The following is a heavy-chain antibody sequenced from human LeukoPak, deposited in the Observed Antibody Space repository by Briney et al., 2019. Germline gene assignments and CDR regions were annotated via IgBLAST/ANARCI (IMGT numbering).Heavy chain of an antibody. CDR2: ISYDGSNK. CDR1: EFTFSSYA. D-gene: IGHD1-26*01. J-gene: IGHJ4*02. CDR3: ARPPWELLYYFDY. V-gene: IGHV3-30-3*01. Sequence: GGSLRLSCAASEFTFSSYAMHWVRQAPGKGLEWVAVISYDGSNKYYADSVKGRFTISRDNSKNTLYLQMNSLRAEDTAVYYCARPPWELLYYFDYWGQGTLVTVSS.